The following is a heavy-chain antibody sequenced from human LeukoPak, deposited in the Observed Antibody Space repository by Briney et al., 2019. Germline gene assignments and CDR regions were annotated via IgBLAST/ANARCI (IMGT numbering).Heavy chain of an antibody. J-gene: IGHJ4*02. CDR1: GFTFSSYS. V-gene: IGHV3-48*01. CDR2: ISSSSSTI. Sequence: PGGSLRLSCAASGFTFSSYSMNWVRQAPGKGLEWVSYISSSSSTIYYADSVKGRFTISRDNSKNTLYLQMNSLRAEDTAVYYCARGGHSSGWYYFDYWGQGTLVTVSS. D-gene: IGHD6-19*01. CDR3: ARGGHSSGWYYFDY.